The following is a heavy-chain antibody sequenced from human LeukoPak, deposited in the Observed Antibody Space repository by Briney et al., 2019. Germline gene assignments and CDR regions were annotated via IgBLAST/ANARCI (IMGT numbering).Heavy chain of an antibody. CDR3: AKGTITYSYYYMDV. J-gene: IGHJ6*03. CDR2: ISTSSDYI. D-gene: IGHD3-10*01. Sequence: GGSLRLSCAASGFTFSSYSMNWVRQAPGKGLEWVSCISTSSDYIYYAASVKGRFTIFRDNSKNTLFLQMNSLRAEDTAVYYCAKGTITYSYYYMDVWGKGTTVTVSS. CDR1: GFTFSSYS. V-gene: IGHV3-21*04.